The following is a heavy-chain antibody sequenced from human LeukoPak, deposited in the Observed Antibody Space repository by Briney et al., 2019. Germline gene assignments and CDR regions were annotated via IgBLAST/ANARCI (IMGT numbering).Heavy chain of an antibody. CDR3: ARRVAYYDILTGPGAIDY. CDR1: GGSFSGYY. Sequence: PSETLSLTCAVYGGSFSGYYWSWIRQPPGKGLEWIGEINHSGSTNYNPSLKSRVTISVDTSKNQFSLKLSSVTPADTAVYYCARRVAYYDILTGPGAIDYWGQGTLVTVSS. CDR2: INHSGST. V-gene: IGHV4-34*01. D-gene: IGHD3-9*01. J-gene: IGHJ4*02.